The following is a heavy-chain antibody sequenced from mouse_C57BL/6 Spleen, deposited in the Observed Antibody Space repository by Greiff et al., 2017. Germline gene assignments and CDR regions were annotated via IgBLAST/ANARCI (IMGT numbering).Heavy chain of an antibody. Sequence: EVQGVESGPELVKPGASVKISCKASGYSFTGYYMNWVKQSPEKSLEWIGEINPSTGGTTYNQKFKAKATLTVDKSSSTAYMQLKSLTSEDSAVYYCARTYDYSWFAYWGQGTLVTVSA. D-gene: IGHD2-4*01. CDR2: INPSTGGT. CDR3: ARTYDYSWFAY. V-gene: IGHV1-42*01. J-gene: IGHJ3*01. CDR1: GYSFTGYY.